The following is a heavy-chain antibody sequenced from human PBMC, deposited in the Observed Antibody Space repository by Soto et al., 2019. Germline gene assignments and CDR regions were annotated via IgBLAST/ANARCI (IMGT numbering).Heavy chain of an antibody. J-gene: IGHJ3*02. CDR2: FFIAGST. CDR1: GFTVSATY. V-gene: IGHV3-53*01. D-gene: IGHD6-19*01. Sequence: GSLRLSCAASGFTVSATYMSWVRQAPGKGLEWVSIFFIAGSTYYADSVRGRFTISRDNSKNTLYLQMNSLRADDTAVYYCTRSDYSGWPDAFDIWGQGTMVTVSS. CDR3: TRSDYSGWPDAFDI.